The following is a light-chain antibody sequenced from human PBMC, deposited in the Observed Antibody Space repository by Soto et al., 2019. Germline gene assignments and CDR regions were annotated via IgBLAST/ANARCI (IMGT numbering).Light chain of an antibody. CDR2: EVS. V-gene: IGLV2-8*01. CDR3: GSYAGNNTYV. CDR1: SSDVGGYDY. Sequence: QSALTQPPSASGSPGQSVTISCTGTSSDVGGYDYVSWYQQHPGKVPKLMIYEVSKRPSGVPDRFSGSKSGNTASLTVSGLQADDEADYYCGSYAGNNTYVFGTGTKVTVL. J-gene: IGLJ1*01.